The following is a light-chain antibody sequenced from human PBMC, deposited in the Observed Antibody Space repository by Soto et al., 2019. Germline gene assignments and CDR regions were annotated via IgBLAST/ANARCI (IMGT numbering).Light chain of an antibody. CDR1: QSIKSY. J-gene: IGKJ2*01. CDR2: AVS. V-gene: IGKV1-39*01. CDR3: QQSYSTPYT. Sequence: DVQMTQSPSSLSASVGDRVTITCRASQSIKSYLNWYQQKPGKGPSLVIYAVSSLQSGVPSRFSGSGSGTDFTLTISSLQPEDFATYYCQQSYSTPYTFGQGTKLEIK.